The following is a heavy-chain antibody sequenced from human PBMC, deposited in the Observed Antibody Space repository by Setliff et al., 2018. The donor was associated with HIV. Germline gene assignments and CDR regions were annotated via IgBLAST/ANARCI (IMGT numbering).Heavy chain of an antibody. CDR2: INHSGST. V-gene: IGHV4-34*01. Sequence: LSLTCAVYGGSFSGYYWSWIRQPPGKGLEWIGEINHSGSTNYNPSLKSRVTISVDTSKNQFSLKLSSVTAADTAVYYCARGGYYGSGSYGYWGQGTLVTVSS. J-gene: IGHJ4*02. D-gene: IGHD3-10*01. CDR1: GGSFSGYY. CDR3: ARGGYYGSGSYGY.